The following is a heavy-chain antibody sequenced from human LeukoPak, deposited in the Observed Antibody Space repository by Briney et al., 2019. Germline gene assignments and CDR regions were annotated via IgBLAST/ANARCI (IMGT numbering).Heavy chain of an antibody. CDR1: GGSISSYY. D-gene: IGHD5-18*01. J-gene: IGHJ6*02. V-gene: IGHV4-59*01. CDR2: IYYSGST. Sequence: SETLSLTCTVSGGSISSYYWSWIRQPPGKGLEWIGYIYYSGSTNYNPSLKSRVTISVDTFKNQFSLKLSSVTAADTAVYYCARDTAMGYYYYGMDVWGQGTTVTVSS. CDR3: ARDTAMGYYYYGMDV.